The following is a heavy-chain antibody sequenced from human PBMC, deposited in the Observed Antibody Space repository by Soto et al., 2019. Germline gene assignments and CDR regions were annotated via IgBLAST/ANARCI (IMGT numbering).Heavy chain of an antibody. CDR3: ENPPQPFFGVGLATEGLSWVD. CDR1: GFTVSSYA. D-gene: IGHD3-3*01. J-gene: IGHJ4*02. V-gene: IGHV3-23*01. Sequence: EVQRLESGGGLLQPGGSLRLSCAAYGFTVSSYAMSWVRQAPGKGMEWVSAISGSGGSTYYADSVKGWFTISRDNSTDTLKLQRHSLRAEDTAVYYGENPPQPFFGVGLATEGLSWVDCGQGTLVPVSS. CDR2: ISGSGGST.